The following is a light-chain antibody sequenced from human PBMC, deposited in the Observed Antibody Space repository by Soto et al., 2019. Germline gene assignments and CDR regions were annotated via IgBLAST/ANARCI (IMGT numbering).Light chain of an antibody. CDR3: NSNKSGDFRV. CDR2: EVS. CDR1: SSDVGRYNH. V-gene: IGLV2-14*01. Sequence: QSVLTQPASVSGSPGQSITISCTGTSSDVGRYNHVSWYQHHPGKAPKLIISEVSNRPSGVSNRFSGSKSGYTASLTISGLQAEDEADYYCNSNKSGDFRVFGTGTKVTVL. J-gene: IGLJ1*01.